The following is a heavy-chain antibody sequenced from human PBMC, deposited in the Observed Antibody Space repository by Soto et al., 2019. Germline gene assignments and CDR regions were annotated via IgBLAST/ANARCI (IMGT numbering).Heavy chain of an antibody. CDR1: GFSFSRYG. Sequence: QVQLVESGGGVVQPGRSLRLSCAASGFSFSRYGMHWVRQAPGKGLEWVAVLSYDGRDKHYADSVKGRFTISRDNSKNPLYLQMNSLRAEDTAVYYCAKDRETYGSSYYFASWGQGTLVTVS. D-gene: IGHD3-10*01. CDR2: LSYDGRDK. CDR3: AKDRETYGSSYYFAS. J-gene: IGHJ4*02. V-gene: IGHV3-30*18.